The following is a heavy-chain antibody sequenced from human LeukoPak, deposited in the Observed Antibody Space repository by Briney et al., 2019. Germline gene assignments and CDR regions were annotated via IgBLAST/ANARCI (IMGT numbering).Heavy chain of an antibody. J-gene: IGHJ4*02. Sequence: PSETLSLTCAVYGGSFSGYYWSWIRQPPGKGLEWIGEINHSGSTNYNPSLKSRVTISVDTSKNQFSLKLSSVTAADTAVYYCARGKTYSSSRRPYFDYWGQGTLVTVS. CDR3: ARGKTYSSSRRPYFDY. CDR2: INHSGST. D-gene: IGHD6-6*01. V-gene: IGHV4-34*01. CDR1: GGSFSGYY.